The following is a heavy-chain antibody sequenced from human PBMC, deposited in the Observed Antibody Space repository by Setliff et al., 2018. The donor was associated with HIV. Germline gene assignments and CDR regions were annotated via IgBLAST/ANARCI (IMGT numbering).Heavy chain of an antibody. V-gene: IGHV1-8*02. CDR1: GGTFSSYA. D-gene: IGHD6-19*01. CDR2: VNPKSGNT. J-gene: IGHJ6*03. CDR3: ARGAWYTSGWYSSRYMDV. Sequence: ASVKVSCKASGGTFSSYAISWVRQATGQGLEWMGWVNPKSGNTGYAQKFQGRVTMSRNTAISTAYMELSSLRSEDTALYYCARGAWYTSGWYSSRYMDVWGKGTTVTVSS.